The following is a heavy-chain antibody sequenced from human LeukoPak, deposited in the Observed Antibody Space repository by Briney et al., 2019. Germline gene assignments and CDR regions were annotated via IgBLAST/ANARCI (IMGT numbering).Heavy chain of an antibody. CDR3: ASPSHCSSTSCYEN. V-gene: IGHV4-39*01. CDR1: GGSISSSSYY. Sequence: SETLSLTCTVSGGSISSSSYYWGWIRQPPGKGLEWIGSIYYSGSTYYNPSLKSRVTISVDTSKNQFSLKLSSVTAADTTVYYCASPSHCSSTSCYENWGQGTLVTVSS. CDR2: IYYSGST. D-gene: IGHD2-2*01. J-gene: IGHJ4*02.